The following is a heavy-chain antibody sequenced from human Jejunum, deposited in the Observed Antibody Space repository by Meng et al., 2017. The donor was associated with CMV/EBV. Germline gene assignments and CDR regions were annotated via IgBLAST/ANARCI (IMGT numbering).Heavy chain of an antibody. CDR3: AKSRSYYGSGSYSDY. CDR1: FTFSSYA. D-gene: IGHD3-10*01. V-gene: IGHV3-23*01. J-gene: IGHJ4*02. Sequence: FTFSSYAMSWVRQAPGKGLEWVSGISGSGTSPYYADSVKGRFTISRDNSRNTLYLQMNSLRAEDTAVYYCAKSRSYYGSGSYSDYWGQGTLVTVSS. CDR2: ISGSGTSP.